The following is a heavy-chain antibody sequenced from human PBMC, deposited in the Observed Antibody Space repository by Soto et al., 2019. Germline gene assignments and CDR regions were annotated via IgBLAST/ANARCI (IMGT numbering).Heavy chain of an antibody. CDR2: INPSGGST. Sequence: ASVKVSCKASGYTFTSYYMHWVRQAPGQGLEWMGIINPSGGSTSYAQKFQGRVTMTRDTSTSTVYMELSSLRSEDMAVYYCARLGYYYDSSGYYGDYYYGMDVWGQGTTVTVSS. CDR3: ARLGYYYDSSGYYGDYYYGMDV. V-gene: IGHV1-46*01. CDR1: GYTFTSYY. D-gene: IGHD3-22*01. J-gene: IGHJ6*02.